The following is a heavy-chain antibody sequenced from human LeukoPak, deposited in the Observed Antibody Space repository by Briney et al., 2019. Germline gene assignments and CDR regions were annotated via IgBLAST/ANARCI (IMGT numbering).Heavy chain of an antibody. CDR3: ARGYSGSYFYYYGMDV. CDR1: GGTFSSYA. CDR2: IIPIFGTA. Sequence: ASVKVSCKASGGTFSSYAISWVRQAPGQGLEWMGGIIPIFGTANYAQKFQGRVTITADESTSTAYMELSSLRSEDTAVYYCARGYSGSYFYYYGMDVWGQGTTVTVSS. J-gene: IGHJ6*02. V-gene: IGHV1-69*13. D-gene: IGHD1-26*01.